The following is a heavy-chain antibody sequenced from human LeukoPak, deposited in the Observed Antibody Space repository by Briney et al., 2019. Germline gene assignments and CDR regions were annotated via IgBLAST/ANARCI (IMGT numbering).Heavy chain of an antibody. J-gene: IGHJ4*02. V-gene: IGHV3-23*01. CDR1: GFTVSSNY. CDR3: AKDISYSSSWYDY. CDR2: IRGSGGST. D-gene: IGHD6-13*01. Sequence: GGSLRLSCAASGFTVSSNYMSWVRQAPGKGLEWVSAIRGSGGSTYYADSVKGRFTISRDNSKNTLYLQMNSLRAEDTAVYYCAKDISYSSSWYDYWGQGTLVTVSS.